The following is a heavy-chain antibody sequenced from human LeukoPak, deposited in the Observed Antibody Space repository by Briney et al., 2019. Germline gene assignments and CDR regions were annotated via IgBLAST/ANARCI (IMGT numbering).Heavy chain of an antibody. V-gene: IGHV1-2*02. CDR2: INPNSGGT. D-gene: IGHD5-12*01. CDR1: GYTFTGYY. CDR3: ASVSGYSGYALDY. J-gene: IGHJ4*02. Sequence: ASVRVSCKASGYTFTGYYVHWVRQAPGQGLEWMGWINPNSGGTNYAQKFQGRVTMTRDTSIRTAYMELSSLRSDDTAVYYCASVSGYSGYALDYWGQRTLVTVSS.